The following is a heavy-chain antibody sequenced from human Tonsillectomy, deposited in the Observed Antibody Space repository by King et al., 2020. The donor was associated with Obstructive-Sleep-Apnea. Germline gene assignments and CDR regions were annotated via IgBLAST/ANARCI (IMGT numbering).Heavy chain of an antibody. D-gene: IGHD2-2*01. CDR1: GFTFSSYA. Sequence: VQLVESGGGLVQPGGSLRLSCAASGFTFSSYAMSWVRQAPGKGLEWVSAISGSGGSTYYAASVKGRFTISRDNSKNPLYLQMNSLRAEDTAVYYCAKAPGGIFGLVPAPFDPWGQGTLVTVSS. J-gene: IGHJ5*02. CDR3: AKAPGGIFGLVPAPFDP. CDR2: ISGSGGST. V-gene: IGHV3-23*04.